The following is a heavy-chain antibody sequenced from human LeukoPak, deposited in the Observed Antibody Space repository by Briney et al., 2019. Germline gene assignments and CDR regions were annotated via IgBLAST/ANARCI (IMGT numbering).Heavy chain of an antibody. CDR3: ARDPAGVTAAGAFDY. CDR1: GFTFSSYS. J-gene: IGHJ4*02. CDR2: ISSTSTYI. V-gene: IGHV3-21*01. Sequence: PGGSLRLSCAASGFTFSSYSMNWVRQAPGKGLEWVSSISSTSTYIYYADSVKGRFTISRDNAKNSLYLQMNSLRAEDTAVYYCARDPAGVTAAGAFDYRGQGTLVTVSS. D-gene: IGHD6-13*01.